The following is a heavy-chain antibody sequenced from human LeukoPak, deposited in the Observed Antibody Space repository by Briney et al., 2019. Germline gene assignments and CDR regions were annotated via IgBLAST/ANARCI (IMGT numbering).Heavy chain of an antibody. J-gene: IGHJ4*02. CDR2: IYSGGST. D-gene: IGHD6-13*01. CDR3: ARNQLSIAAAGFDY. Sequence: GGSLRLSCAASGFTVSSNYMSWVRQAPGKGLEWVSVIYSGGSTYYADSVKGRFTISRDNSKNTLYLQMNSLRAEDTAVYYCARNQLSIAAAGFDYWGLGTLVTVSS. V-gene: IGHV3-66*01. CDR1: GFTVSSNY.